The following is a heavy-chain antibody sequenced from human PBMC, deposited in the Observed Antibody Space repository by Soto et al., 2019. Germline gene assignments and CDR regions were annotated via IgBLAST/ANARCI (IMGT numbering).Heavy chain of an antibody. Sequence: SETLSLTCTVSGGSISSYYWSWIRQPAGKGLEWIGRIYTSGSTNYNPSLKSRVTMSVDTSKNQFSLKLSSVTAADTAVYYCARDNCSGGSCAIDYWGQGTLVTVSS. V-gene: IGHV4-4*07. CDR2: IYTSGST. J-gene: IGHJ4*02. CDR3: ARDNCSGGSCAIDY. CDR1: GGSISSYY. D-gene: IGHD2-15*01.